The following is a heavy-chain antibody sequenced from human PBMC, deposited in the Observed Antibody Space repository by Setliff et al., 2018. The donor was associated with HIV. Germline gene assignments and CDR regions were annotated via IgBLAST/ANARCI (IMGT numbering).Heavy chain of an antibody. J-gene: IGHJ4*02. Sequence: PGGSLRLSCAASGFNVSSNYMSWIRQAPGKGLEWLSYISSNGDVKKYADSVKGRFTISRDNAKNSLYLQMNSLRAEDTAVYYCARRADGDLDQWGQGTLVTVSS. CDR1: GFNVSSNY. CDR2: ISSNGDVK. V-gene: IGHV3-11*04. CDR3: ARRADGDLDQ.